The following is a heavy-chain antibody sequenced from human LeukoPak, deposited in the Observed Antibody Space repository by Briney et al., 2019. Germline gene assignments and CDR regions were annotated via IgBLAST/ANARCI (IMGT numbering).Heavy chain of an antibody. CDR2: ISSSSSYI. V-gene: IGHV3-21*01. Sequence: PGGSLRLSCAASGFTFSSYSMNWVRQAPGKGLEWVSSISSSSSYIYYADSVKGRFTISRDNAKNSLYLQMNSLRAEDTAVYYCARADYGGNSYYFDYWGQGTLVTVSS. D-gene: IGHD4-23*01. CDR3: ARADYGGNSYYFDY. CDR1: GFTFSSYS. J-gene: IGHJ4*02.